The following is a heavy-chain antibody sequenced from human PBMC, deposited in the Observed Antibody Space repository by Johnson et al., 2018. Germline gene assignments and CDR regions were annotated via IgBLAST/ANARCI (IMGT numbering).Heavy chain of an antibody. J-gene: IGHJ6*03. Sequence: QVQLQESGPGLVKPSETLSLTCTVSGDSISSYYWSWLRQPPGQGLAWIGYIYYSGSTNHNPSLQREVTISGDTAKNQFPRMRSSVTAADTAVYYWARDRRGTFGPNYMDVWGKGTTVTVSS. CDR1: GDSISSYY. CDR3: ARDRRGTFGPNYMDV. CDR2: IYYSGST. D-gene: IGHD3-16*01. V-gene: IGHV4-59*01.